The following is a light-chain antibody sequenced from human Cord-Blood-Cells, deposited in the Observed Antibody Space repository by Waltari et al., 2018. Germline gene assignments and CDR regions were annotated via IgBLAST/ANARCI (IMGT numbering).Light chain of an antibody. CDR1: QDMSNY. Sequence: DIQLTQSPSSLSASVGDRATITCQASQDMSNYLKWYQQKPGKAPKVLIYDASNLETGVPSRFSGSESGTDFTFTISSLQPEDIATYYCQQSYSTPRTFGQGTKVEIK. V-gene: IGKV1-33*01. J-gene: IGKJ1*01. CDR2: DAS. CDR3: QQSYSTPRT.